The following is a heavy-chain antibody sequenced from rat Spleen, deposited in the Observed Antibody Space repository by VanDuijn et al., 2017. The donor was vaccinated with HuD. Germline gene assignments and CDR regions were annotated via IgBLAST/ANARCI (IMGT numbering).Heavy chain of an antibody. CDR1: GFSFSNYY. V-gene: IGHV5-27*01. J-gene: IGHJ3*01. CDR3: AKDLDYSGDNWFGY. Sequence: EVQLVESGGGLVQPGRSLKLSCAASGFSFSNYYMAWVRQAPTEGLEWVAYISPGGGSTYHRDSVKGRFTISRDNAESTLYLQMDSLRSEDTATYYCAKDLDYSGDNWFGYWGQGTLVTFSS. CDR2: ISPGGGST. D-gene: IGHD1-1*01.